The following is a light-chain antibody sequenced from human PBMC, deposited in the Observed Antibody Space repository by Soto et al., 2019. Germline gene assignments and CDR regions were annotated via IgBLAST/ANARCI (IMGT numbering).Light chain of an antibody. Sequence: ELVLTQSPGTLSLSPGERATLSCRASQSVTSNYLAWYQQKPGQAPRLLIYDASNRATGIPDRFSGSGSGTDFTLTITTLEPEDFAVYYCQHYGGSPPITFGQGTRLEIK. CDR2: DAS. J-gene: IGKJ5*01. CDR1: QSVTSNY. V-gene: IGKV3-20*01. CDR3: QHYGGSPPIT.